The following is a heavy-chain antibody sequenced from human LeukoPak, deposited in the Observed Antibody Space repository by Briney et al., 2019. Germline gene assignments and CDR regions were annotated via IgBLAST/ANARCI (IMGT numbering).Heavy chain of an antibody. Sequence: ASVKVSCKASGYTFTSYGISWVRQAPGQGLEWMGWISAYNGNTNYAQKLQGRVTMTTDTSTSTAYMELRSLRSDDTAVYYCAREETTVTTPYYFDYWGQGILVTVSS. D-gene: IGHD4-17*01. J-gene: IGHJ4*02. CDR2: ISAYNGNT. CDR3: AREETTVTTPYYFDY. CDR1: GYTFTSYG. V-gene: IGHV1-18*01.